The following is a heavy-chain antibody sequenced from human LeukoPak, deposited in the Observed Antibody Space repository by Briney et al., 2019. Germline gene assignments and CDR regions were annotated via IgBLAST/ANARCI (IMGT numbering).Heavy chain of an antibody. D-gene: IGHD3-3*01. J-gene: IGHJ5*02. CDR2: ISSSSSTI. CDR1: GFTFSSYS. Sequence: GGSLRLPCAASGFTFSSYSMNWVRQAPGKGLERVSYISSSSSTIYYADSVKGRFTISRDNAKNSLYLQMNSLRAEDTAVYYCARDPYYDFWSGYYLGWFDPWGQGTLVTVSS. CDR3: ARDPYYDFWSGYYLGWFDP. V-gene: IGHV3-48*01.